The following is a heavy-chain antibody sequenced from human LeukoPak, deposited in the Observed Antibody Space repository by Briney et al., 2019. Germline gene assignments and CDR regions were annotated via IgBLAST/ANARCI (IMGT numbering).Heavy chain of an antibody. J-gene: IGHJ4*02. CDR1: GFTFSNSW. Sequence: GGSLTLSCAASGFTFSNSWMTWVRQAPGKGLEWVAKINQDGGEKVYVDSVKGRFTISRDNAEYSLYLQMSSLRAEDTAVYYCARAKTCGGDCYHFDYWGQGTLVTVSS. V-gene: IGHV3-7*03. D-gene: IGHD2-21*02. CDR2: INQDGGEK. CDR3: ARAKTCGGDCYHFDY.